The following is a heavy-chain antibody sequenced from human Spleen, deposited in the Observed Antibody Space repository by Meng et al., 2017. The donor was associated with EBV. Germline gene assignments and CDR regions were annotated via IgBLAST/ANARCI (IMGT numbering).Heavy chain of an antibody. CDR2: IYWNDDK. CDR3: AHLLTCGGDCYSWFAP. J-gene: IGHJ5*02. Sequence: QIALYVSCPSLVKTTPTLTLTCTFSGFSLSYDGVGVGWIRQPPGKALEWLALIYWNDDKRYSPSLKSRLTITKDTPKNQVLLAMTNVDPVDTATYYCAHLLTCGGDCYSWFAPWGQGTLVTVSS. D-gene: IGHD2-21*01. V-gene: IGHV2-5*01. CDR1: GFSLSYDGVG.